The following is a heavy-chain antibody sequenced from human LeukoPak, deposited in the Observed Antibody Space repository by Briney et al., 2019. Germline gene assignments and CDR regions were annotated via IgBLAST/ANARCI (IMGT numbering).Heavy chain of an antibody. Sequence: GGSLRLSCAASGFTFSSYSMNWVRQAPGKGLEWVSSISSSSSYIYYADSVKGRFTISRDNAKNSLYLQMNSLRAEDTAVCYCASTIWPTATDYWGQGTLVTVSS. V-gene: IGHV3-21*01. D-gene: IGHD4-11*01. CDR2: ISSSSSYI. CDR1: GFTFSSYS. CDR3: ASTIWPTATDY. J-gene: IGHJ4*02.